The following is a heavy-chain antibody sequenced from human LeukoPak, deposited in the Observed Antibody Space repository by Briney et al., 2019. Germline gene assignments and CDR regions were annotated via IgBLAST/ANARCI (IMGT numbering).Heavy chain of an antibody. CDR1: GYSFTSYW. Sequence: GESLKISCQASGYSFTSYWIGWVRQMPGKGLDWMGIIYPGDSDTRYSPSFQGQVTISADKSISTAYLQWSSLKASDTAIYYCVRSTDSVYAFDIWGQGTMVIVSS. V-gene: IGHV5-51*01. J-gene: IGHJ3*02. CDR2: IYPGDSDT. CDR3: VRSTDSVYAFDI. D-gene: IGHD5/OR15-5a*01.